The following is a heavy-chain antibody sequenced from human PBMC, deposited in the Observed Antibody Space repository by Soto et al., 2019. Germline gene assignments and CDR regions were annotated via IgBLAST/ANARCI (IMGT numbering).Heavy chain of an antibody. CDR1: GFMFSNYA. CDR3: AKLGPFGVVIAYYFDF. CDR2: ISGGGVST. Sequence: GGSLGLSCAASGFMFSNYAMSWVRQTPGKGLEWVSVISGGGVSTYYADSVKGRFTISRDNSKNTVYLQMNSLRAEDTAVYYCAKLGPFGVVIAYYFDFWGQGALVTVSS. J-gene: IGHJ4*02. V-gene: IGHV3-23*01. D-gene: IGHD3-3*01.